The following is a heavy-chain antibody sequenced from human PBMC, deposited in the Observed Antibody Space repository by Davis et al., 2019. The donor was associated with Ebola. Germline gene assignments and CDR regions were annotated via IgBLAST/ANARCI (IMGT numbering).Heavy chain of an antibody. V-gene: IGHV1-46*01. CDR2: INPSGGST. CDR1: GYTFTSYY. D-gene: IGHD5-12*01. Sequence: AASVKVSCKASGYTFTSYYMHWVRQAPGQGLEWMGIINPSGGSTSYAQKFQGRVTMTRDTSTSTVYMELSSLRSEDTAVYYCARDFKWLRFGYYYYYGMDVWGQGTTVTVSS. J-gene: IGHJ6*02. CDR3: ARDFKWLRFGYYYYYGMDV.